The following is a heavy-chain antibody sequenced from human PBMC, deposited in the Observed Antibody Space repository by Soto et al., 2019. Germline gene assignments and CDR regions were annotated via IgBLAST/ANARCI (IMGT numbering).Heavy chain of an antibody. CDR2: IYYSGST. CDR3: ARCSEWLANFDY. V-gene: IGHV4-31*03. J-gene: IGHJ4*02. CDR1: GGSIRRGGYY. D-gene: IGHD5-12*01. Sequence: QVQLQESGPGLVKPSQTLSLTCTVSGGSIRRGGYYWRWIRQHPGKGLEWMGYIYYSGSTYYNPSLKIRVTISVDTSKNQFSLKLSSVTAADTAVYYCARCSEWLANFDYWGQGTLVTVSS.